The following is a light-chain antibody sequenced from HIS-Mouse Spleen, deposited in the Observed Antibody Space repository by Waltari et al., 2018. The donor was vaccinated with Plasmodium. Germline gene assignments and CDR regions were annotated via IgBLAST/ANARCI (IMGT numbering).Light chain of an antibody. Sequence: EIVMTQSPATLSVSPGERATLSCRASQSVSSNLAGYQQKPGQAPRLLIYGASDRATGIPARFSGSGSGTEFTLTISSLQSEDFAVYYCQQYNNWPFTFGPGTKGDIK. V-gene: IGKV3-15*01. CDR1: QSVSSN. J-gene: IGKJ3*01. CDR2: GAS. CDR3: QQYNNWPFT.